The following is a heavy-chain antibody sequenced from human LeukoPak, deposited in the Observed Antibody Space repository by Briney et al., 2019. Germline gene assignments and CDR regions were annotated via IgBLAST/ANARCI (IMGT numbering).Heavy chain of an antibody. CDR3: ARDFELSH. V-gene: IGHV3-48*03. CDR2: ISGSGSPM. CDR1: GFIFNNYE. D-gene: IGHD3-16*02. Sequence: GRSLRLSCAASGFIFNNYEMNWVRQAPGKGLEGVSSISGSGSPMYYADSVKGRFIISRDNAKDSVSLQMNSLRAEDTAVYFCARDFELSHWGQGTLVTVSS. J-gene: IGHJ4*02.